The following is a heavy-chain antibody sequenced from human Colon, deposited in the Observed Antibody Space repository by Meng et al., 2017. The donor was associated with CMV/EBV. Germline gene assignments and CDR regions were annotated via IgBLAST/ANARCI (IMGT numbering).Heavy chain of an antibody. CDR1: GGVFNSYT. J-gene: IGHJ4*02. D-gene: IGHD2-21*02. CDR3: AKDPAYCGGDCYREAYFDS. V-gene: IGHV1-69*10. CDR2: FIPVLGVA. Sequence: SVKVSCKASGGVFNSYTVNWVRQAPGQGPEWMGRFIPVLGVARYAWKFEDRITITADKSTTTVYMELSGLRSDDTAVYYCAKDPAYCGGDCYREAYFDSWGQGTLVTVSS.